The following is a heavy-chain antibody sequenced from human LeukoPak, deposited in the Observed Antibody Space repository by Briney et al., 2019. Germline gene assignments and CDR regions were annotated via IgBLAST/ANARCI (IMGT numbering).Heavy chain of an antibody. Sequence: PSETLSLTCTVSGGSVSVGSYYWNWIRQPAGTRLEWLGRIFPTPTGFTDYDPSLKSRITISLDRSKNQVSLKLSSVTAADTAVYYCARGVDYGGNSIFLYWGQGTLVTVSS. CDR3: ARGVDYGGNSIFLY. CDR1: GGSVSVGSYY. J-gene: IGHJ4*02. V-gene: IGHV4-61*02. CDR2: IFPTPTGFT. D-gene: IGHD4-23*01.